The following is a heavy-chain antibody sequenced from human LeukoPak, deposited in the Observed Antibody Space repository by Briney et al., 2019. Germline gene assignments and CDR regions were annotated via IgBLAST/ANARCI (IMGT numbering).Heavy chain of an antibody. J-gene: IGHJ3*02. V-gene: IGHV4-4*02. CDR1: GVSISSSNW. D-gene: IGHD6-13*01. CDR2: IYHSGST. CDR3: ARRAAADAFDI. Sequence: PSGTLSLTCAVSGVSISSSNWWRWVREPPGRVLEWFGDIYHSGSTNYNPSLKSRVTISVDKSKNQFSLKLSSVTAADTAVYYCARRAAADAFDIWGQGTMVTVSS.